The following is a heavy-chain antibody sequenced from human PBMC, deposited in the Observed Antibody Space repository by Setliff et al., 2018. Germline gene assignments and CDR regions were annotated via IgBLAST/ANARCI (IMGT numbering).Heavy chain of an antibody. CDR1: GGTFSSYA. J-gene: IGHJ6*02. CDR3: ARKARGGYEGSYYYYYGMDV. D-gene: IGHD5-12*01. V-gene: IGHV1-69*05. CDR2: IIPIFGTA. Sequence: SVKISCKASGGTFSSYAISWVRQAPGQGLEWMGGIIPIFGTANYAQKFQGRVTITTDESTSTAYMELSSLRSEDTAVYYCARKARGGYEGSYYYYYGMDVWGQGTTVTVSS.